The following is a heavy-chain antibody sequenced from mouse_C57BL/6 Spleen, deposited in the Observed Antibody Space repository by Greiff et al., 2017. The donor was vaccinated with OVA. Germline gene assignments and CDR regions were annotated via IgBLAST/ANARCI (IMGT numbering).Heavy chain of an antibody. J-gene: IGHJ2*01. CDR3: ARSYYGSSHYFDY. CDR2: INPNNGGT. Sequence: EVKLQQSGPELVKPGASVKISCKASGYTFTDYYMNWVKQSHGKSLEWIGDINPNNGGTSYNQKFKGKATLTVDKSSSTAYMELRSLTSEDSAVYYCARSYYGSSHYFDYWGQGTTLTVSS. D-gene: IGHD1-1*01. CDR1: GYTFTDYY. V-gene: IGHV1-26*01.